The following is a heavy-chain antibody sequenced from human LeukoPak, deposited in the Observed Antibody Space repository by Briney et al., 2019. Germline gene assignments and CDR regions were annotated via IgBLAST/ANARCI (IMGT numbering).Heavy chain of an antibody. CDR3: TKYSSSWYETGRFDY. Sequence: GGSLRLSCAASGFTFSNAWMSWVRQAPGKGLEWVSAISGSGGSTYYADSVKGRFTISRDNSKNTLYLQMNSLRAEDTAVYYCTKYSSSWYETGRFDYWGQGTLVTVSS. D-gene: IGHD6-13*01. CDR1: GFTFSNAW. J-gene: IGHJ4*02. V-gene: IGHV3-23*01. CDR2: ISGSGGST.